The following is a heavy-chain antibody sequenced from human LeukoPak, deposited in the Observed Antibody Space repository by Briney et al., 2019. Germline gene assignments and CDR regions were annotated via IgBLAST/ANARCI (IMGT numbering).Heavy chain of an antibody. J-gene: IGHJ6*02. CDR2: INTNTGNP. Sequence: ASVNVSCKASGYSFTSYAMNWVRQAPGQGLEWMGWINTNTGNPTYAQGFTGRFVFSLDTSVSTAYLQISSLKAEDTAVYYCARDQTTCSGGSCYSDYYYGMDVWGQGTTVTVSS. CDR1: GYSFTSYA. D-gene: IGHD2-15*01. V-gene: IGHV7-4-1*02. CDR3: ARDQTTCSGGSCYSDYYYGMDV.